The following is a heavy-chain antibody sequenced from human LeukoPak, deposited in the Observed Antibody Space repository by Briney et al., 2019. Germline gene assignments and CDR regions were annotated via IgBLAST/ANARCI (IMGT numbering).Heavy chain of an antibody. V-gene: IGHV3-20*04. D-gene: IGHD2-15*01. J-gene: IGHJ3*02. CDR1: GFTFYNYG. Sequence: GGSLRLSCAASGFTFYNYGMNWVRQIPGKGLEWVSGINWNGVSTSYADSVKGRFTISRDNAKNSLYLQMSSLRAEDTALYYCARDKALVAGAFDIWGQGTMVTVSS. CDR2: INWNGVST. CDR3: ARDKALVAGAFDI.